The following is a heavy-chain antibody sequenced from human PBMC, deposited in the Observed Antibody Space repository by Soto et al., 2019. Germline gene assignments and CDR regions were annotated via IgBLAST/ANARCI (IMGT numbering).Heavy chain of an antibody. J-gene: IGHJ4*02. V-gene: IGHV4-39*01. Sequence: QLQLQESGPGLVKPSETLSLTCTVSGGSISSSSYYWGWIRQPPGKGLEWIGSIYYSGSTYYNPSLKSRVTISVDTSKNQFSLKLSSVTAADTAVYYCARRRVVTASSYFDYWGQGTLVTVSS. CDR3: ARRRVVTASSYFDY. CDR1: GGSISSSSYY. CDR2: IYYSGST. D-gene: IGHD2-21*02.